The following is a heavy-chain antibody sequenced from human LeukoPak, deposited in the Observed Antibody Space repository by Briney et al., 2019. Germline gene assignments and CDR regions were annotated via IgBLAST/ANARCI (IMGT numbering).Heavy chain of an antibody. V-gene: IGHV4-39*07. J-gene: IGHJ3*02. Sequence: SETLSLTCTVSGGSISSSSYYWGWIRQPPGKGLEWIGTIYYSGSTYYNPSLKSRVTISVDTSKNQFSLKLRSVTAADTAIYYCARFMIRGVRAFNIWGQGTMVTVSS. CDR2: IYYSGST. D-gene: IGHD3-10*01. CDR3: ARFMIRGVRAFNI. CDR1: GGSISSSSYY.